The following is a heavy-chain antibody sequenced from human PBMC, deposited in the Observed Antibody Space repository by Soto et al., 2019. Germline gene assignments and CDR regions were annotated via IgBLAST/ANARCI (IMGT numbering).Heavy chain of an antibody. D-gene: IGHD3-9*01. Sequence: SEPLSLTCTVSGDSIRSGEQYWSWIRQPPGKGLEWIGYIYYSGSTYYNPSLKSRVTLSVDTSKNQFSLELTSVTAADTAVYFCARVHLLTVYGCMDVWGQGTTVTVSS. CDR2: IYYSGST. CDR3: ARVHLLTVYGCMDV. CDR1: GDSIRSGEQY. V-gene: IGHV4-30-4*01. J-gene: IGHJ6*02.